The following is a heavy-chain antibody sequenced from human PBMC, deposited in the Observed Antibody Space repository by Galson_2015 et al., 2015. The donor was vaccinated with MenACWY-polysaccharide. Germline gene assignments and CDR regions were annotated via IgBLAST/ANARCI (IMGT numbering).Heavy chain of an antibody. V-gene: IGHV3-74*01. CDR2: IKSDGSST. D-gene: IGHD5-12*01. CDR1: GFTFSTYW. J-gene: IGHJ4*02. Sequence: SLRLSCAASGFTFSTYWMHWVRHAPGKGLVWVSRIKSDGSSTNYADSVQGRFNISRDNAKNTLYLQMNSLRAEDTALYYCARGYSAYDWGQGTLVTVSA. CDR3: ARGYSAYD.